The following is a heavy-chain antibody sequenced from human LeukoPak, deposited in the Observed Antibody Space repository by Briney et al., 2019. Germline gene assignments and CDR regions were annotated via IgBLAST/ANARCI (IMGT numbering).Heavy chain of an antibody. D-gene: IGHD3-22*01. Sequence: PSETLSLTCAVYGGSFSGYYWSWIRQPPGKGLEWIGEINHSGSTNYNPFLKSRVTISVDTSKNQFSQKLSSVTAADTAVYYCARNHDYYDSSGYYFYNNWGQGTLVTVSS. V-gene: IGHV4-34*01. CDR2: INHSGST. CDR1: GGSFSGYY. CDR3: ARNHDYYDSSGYYFYNN. J-gene: IGHJ4*02.